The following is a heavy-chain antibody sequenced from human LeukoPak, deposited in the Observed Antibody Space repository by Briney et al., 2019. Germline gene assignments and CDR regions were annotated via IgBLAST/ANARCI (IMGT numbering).Heavy chain of an antibody. CDR2: INPDSGGT. J-gene: IGHJ5*02. CDR3: ARDMADCSGGSCRP. D-gene: IGHD2-15*01. CDR1: GYTFTGYY. V-gene: IGHV1-2*06. Sequence: GASVKVSCKASGYTFTGYYMHWVRQAPGQGLEWMGRINPDSGGTNYAQKFQGRVTMTRDTSISTAYMELNRLRSDDTAVYYCARDMADCSGGSCRPWGQGTLVTVSS.